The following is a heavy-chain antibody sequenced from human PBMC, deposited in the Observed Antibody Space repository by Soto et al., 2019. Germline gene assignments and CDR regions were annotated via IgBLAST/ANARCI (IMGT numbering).Heavy chain of an antibody. CDR1: GFTFDDYA. J-gene: IGHJ6*03. V-gene: IGHV3-9*01. CDR2: ISWNSGSI. CDR3: AKDREVRGVTYYYMDV. Sequence: GGSLRLSCAASGFTFDDYAMHWVRQAPGKGLEWVSGISWNSGSIGYADSVKGRFTISRDNAKNSLYLQMNSLRAEDTALYYCAKDREVRGVTYYYMDVWGKGTTVTVSS. D-gene: IGHD3-10*01.